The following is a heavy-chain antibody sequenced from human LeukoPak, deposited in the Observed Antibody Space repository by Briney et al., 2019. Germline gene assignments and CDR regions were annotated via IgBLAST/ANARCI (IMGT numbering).Heavy chain of an antibody. D-gene: IGHD1-14*01. V-gene: IGHV1-8*02. Sequence: ASVKVSCKASGYTFTGYYMHWVRQAPGQGLEWMGWMNPNSGNTGYAQKFQGRVTITRNTSISIAYMELSSLKSEDTAVYYCARSDRSAFDIWGQGTMVTVSS. CDR2: MNPNSGNT. CDR3: ARSDRSAFDI. CDR1: GYTFTGYY. J-gene: IGHJ3*02.